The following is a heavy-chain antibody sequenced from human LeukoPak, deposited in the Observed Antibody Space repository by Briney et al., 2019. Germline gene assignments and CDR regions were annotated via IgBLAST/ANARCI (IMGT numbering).Heavy chain of an antibody. CDR1: GYTFKTYS. J-gene: IGHJ4*02. CDR3: AVRGVIPNYFDN. D-gene: IGHD3-10*01. CDR2: ISAYNGDT. Sequence: ASVKVSCKASGYTFKTYSFTWVRQAPGQGLEWMGRISAYNGDTNYAQKFQGRVALAADTFTSTGYMELTSLRSDDTAVYYCAVRGVIPNYFDNWGQGSLGTVPS. V-gene: IGHV1-18*01.